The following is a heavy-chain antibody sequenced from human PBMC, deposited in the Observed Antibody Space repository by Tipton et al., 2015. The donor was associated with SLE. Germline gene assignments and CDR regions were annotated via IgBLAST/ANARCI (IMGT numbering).Heavy chain of an antibody. Sequence: TLSLTCAVYGGSFSGYYWSWIRQPPGKGLEWIGEINPSGSTNYNPSLESRVTISVDTSKSQFSLKLSSVTAADTAVYYCARGHYYDSSGYYYYYGMDVWGQGTTVTVSS. D-gene: IGHD3-22*01. CDR2: INPSGST. J-gene: IGHJ6*02. V-gene: IGHV4-34*01. CDR3: ARGHYYDSSGYYYYYGMDV. CDR1: GGSFSGYY.